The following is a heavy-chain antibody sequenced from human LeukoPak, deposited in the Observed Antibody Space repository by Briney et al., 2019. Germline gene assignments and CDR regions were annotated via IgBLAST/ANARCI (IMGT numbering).Heavy chain of an antibody. CDR2: IYYSGST. D-gene: IGHD3-10*01. CDR1: GGSISSYY. V-gene: IGHV4-59*01. Sequence: SETLSLTCTVSGGSISSYYWSWIRQPPGKGLEWIGYIYYSGSTNYNPSLKSRVTISVDTSKNQFSLKLSSVTAADTAVYYCARGGPNTMVRGVIPYNWFDPWGQGTLVTVSS. CDR3: ARGGPNTMVRGVIPYNWFDP. J-gene: IGHJ5*02.